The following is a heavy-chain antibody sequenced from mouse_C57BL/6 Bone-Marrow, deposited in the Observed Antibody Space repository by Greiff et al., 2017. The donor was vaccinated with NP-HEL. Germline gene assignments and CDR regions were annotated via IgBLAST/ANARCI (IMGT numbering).Heavy chain of an antibody. CDR1: GYTFTSYW. J-gene: IGHJ3*01. D-gene: IGHD1-1*01. Sequence: QVQLQQPGAELVMPGASVKLSCKASGYTFTSYWMHWVKQRPGQGLEWIGEIDPSDSYTNYNQKFKGKSTLTVDKSSSTAYMQLSSLTSEDSAVNYCAITTVADWFAYWGKGTLVTVSA. V-gene: IGHV1-69*01. CDR2: IDPSDSYT. CDR3: AITTVADWFAY.